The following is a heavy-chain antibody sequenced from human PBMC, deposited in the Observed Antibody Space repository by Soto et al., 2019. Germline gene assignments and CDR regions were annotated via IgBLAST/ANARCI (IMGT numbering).Heavy chain of an antibody. J-gene: IGHJ4*02. D-gene: IGHD2-2*02. CDR1: GDTIGSYY. CDR2: IYFTGST. V-gene: IGHV4-59*01. CDR3: ARGSCSSASCYTGDY. Sequence: SETLSLTCTVSGDTIGSYYWSWIRQPPGKGLEWIGYIYFTGSTNYNPSLKSRVTISVDTSRNQFSLKLSSVTAADTAVYYCARGSCSSASCYTGDYWGQGTLVTVSS.